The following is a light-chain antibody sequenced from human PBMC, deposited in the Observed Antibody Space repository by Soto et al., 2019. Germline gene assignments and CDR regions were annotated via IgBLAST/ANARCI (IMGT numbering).Light chain of an antibody. V-gene: IGLV2-14*01. Sequence: QSALTQPASVSGSPGQSITISCTGTGSDIGGYNYVSWYQQHPGKAPKLMIYDVSNRPLGVSDRFSGSKSGITASLTISGLQAEDEADYYCSSYTGNSTSVIFGGGTKVTVL. J-gene: IGLJ2*01. CDR3: SSYTGNSTSVI. CDR2: DVS. CDR1: GSDIGGYNY.